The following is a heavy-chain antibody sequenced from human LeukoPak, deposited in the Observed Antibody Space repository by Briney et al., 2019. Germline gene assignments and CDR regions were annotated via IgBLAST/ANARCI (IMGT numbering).Heavy chain of an antibody. CDR3: AREDSSGTYT. J-gene: IGHJ5*02. D-gene: IGHD6-19*01. CDR1: GFTFSSYA. V-gene: IGHV3-30*04. Sequence: PGGSLRLSCAASGFTFSSYAMHWVRQAPGKGLEWVAVISYDGSNKYYADSVKGRFTISRDNAKSTLYLQMNSLRAEDTALYYCAREDSSGTYTWGQGNLVTVSA. CDR2: ISYDGSNK.